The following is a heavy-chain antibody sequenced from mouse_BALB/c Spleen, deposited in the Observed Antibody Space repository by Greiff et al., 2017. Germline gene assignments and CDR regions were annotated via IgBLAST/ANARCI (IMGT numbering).Heavy chain of an antibody. CDR2: ISDGGSYT. J-gene: IGHJ4*01. D-gene: IGHD1-1*01. Sequence: EVQLVESGGGLVKPGGSLKLSCAASGFTFSDYYMYWVRQTPEKRLEWVATISDGGSYTYYPDSVKGRFTISRDNAKNNLYLQMCSLKSEDTAMYYCARDRTVVAKAMDYWGQGTSVTVSS. CDR1: GFTFSDYY. V-gene: IGHV5-4*02. CDR3: ARDRTVVAKAMDY.